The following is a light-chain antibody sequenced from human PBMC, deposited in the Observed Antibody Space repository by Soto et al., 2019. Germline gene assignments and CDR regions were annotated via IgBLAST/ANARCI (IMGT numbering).Light chain of an antibody. J-gene: IGLJ1*01. CDR2: SNN. Sequence: HSVLTQPPSASGTPGQRVTISCSGSSSNIGSNTVNWYQQLPGTAPKLLIYSNNQRPSGVPDRFSGYKSGTSASLAISGLQSEDEADYYCAAWDDSLNGYVFGTGTKVTVL. V-gene: IGLV1-44*01. CDR3: AAWDDSLNGYV. CDR1: SSNIGSNT.